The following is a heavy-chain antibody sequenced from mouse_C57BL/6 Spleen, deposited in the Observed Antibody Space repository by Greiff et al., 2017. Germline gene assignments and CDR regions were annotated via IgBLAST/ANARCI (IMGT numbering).Heavy chain of an antibody. V-gene: IGHV1-59*01. CDR2: IDPSDSYT. Sequence: VQLQQPGAELVRPGTSVKLSCKASGYTFTSYWMHWVKQRPGQGLEWIGVIDPSDSYTNYNQKFKGKATLTVDTSSSTAYMQLSSLTSEDSAVYYCARWGLRRGPFAYWGQGTLVTVSA. CDR3: ARWGLRRGPFAY. CDR1: GYTFTSYW. D-gene: IGHD2-4*01. J-gene: IGHJ3*01.